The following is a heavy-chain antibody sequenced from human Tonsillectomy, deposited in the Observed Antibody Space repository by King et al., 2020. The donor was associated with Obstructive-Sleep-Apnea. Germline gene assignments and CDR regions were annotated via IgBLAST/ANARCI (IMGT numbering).Heavy chain of an antibody. Sequence: VQLQESGPGLVKPSETLSLTCTVSGYSISGGYFWGWIRQPPGKGLEWIGSCHHSRSTYNNPSLKSRLTISMDTSKNQFSLRLSSVTAADTALYFCARDDGDWGRGTLVTVSS. J-gene: IGHJ4*02. CDR3: ARDDGD. CDR1: GYSISGGYF. D-gene: IGHD4-17*01. V-gene: IGHV4-38-2*02. CDR2: CHHSRST.